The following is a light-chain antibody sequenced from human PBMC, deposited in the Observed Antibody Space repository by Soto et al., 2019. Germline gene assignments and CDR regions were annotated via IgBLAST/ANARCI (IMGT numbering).Light chain of an antibody. CDR1: QSVSSTY. Sequence: EIVLTQSPGTLSLSPGERATLSCRASQSVSSTYIAWYQQNPGQAPRLLIYGASSRATGIPDRFSGSGSGTDFSLIISRLEPEDVAVFFCQQYGRSPPFTFGQGTKVEIK. CDR3: QQYGRSPPFT. J-gene: IGKJ2*01. CDR2: GAS. V-gene: IGKV3-20*01.